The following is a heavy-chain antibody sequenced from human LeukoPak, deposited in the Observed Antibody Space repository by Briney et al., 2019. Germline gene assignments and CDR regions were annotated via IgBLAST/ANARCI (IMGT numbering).Heavy chain of an antibody. Sequence: PSETLSLTCTVSAGSISSSSYYWGWIRQPPGKGLEWIGSIYYSGSTYYNPSLKSRVTISVDTSKNQFSLKLSSVTAADTAVYYCARILDTAMASYWGQGTLVTVSS. V-gene: IGHV4-39*01. J-gene: IGHJ4*02. CDR3: ARILDTAMASY. CDR2: IYYSGST. CDR1: AGSISSSSYY. D-gene: IGHD5-18*01.